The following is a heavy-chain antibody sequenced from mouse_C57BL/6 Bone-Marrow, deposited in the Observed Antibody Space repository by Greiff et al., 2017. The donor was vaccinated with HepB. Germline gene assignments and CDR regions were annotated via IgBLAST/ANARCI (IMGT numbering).Heavy chain of an antibody. CDR2: INYDGSST. D-gene: IGHD4-1*01. CDR3: ARAKLGRNYFDY. J-gene: IGHJ2*01. Sequence: EVKVVESEGGLVQPGSSMKLSCTASGFTFSDYYMAWVRQVPEKGLEWVANINYDGSSTYYLDSLKSRFIISRDNAKNILYLQMSSLKSEDTATYYCARAKLGRNYFDYWGQGTTLTVSS. V-gene: IGHV5-16*01. CDR1: GFTFSDYY.